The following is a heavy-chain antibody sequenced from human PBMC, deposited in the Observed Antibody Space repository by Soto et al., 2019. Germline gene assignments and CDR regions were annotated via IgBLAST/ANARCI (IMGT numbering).Heavy chain of an antibody. V-gene: IGHV4-34*01. D-gene: IGHD6-13*01. CDR2: INHSGSA. Sequence: SETLSLTCAVSGGCSSDNYWSWIRQPPGKGLEWIRDINHSGSANYIPSLKSRVTISVDTSKNQFSLKLNSVTAADTAVYYWASGIFAADPWYYWGQGTLVTVSS. CDR3: ASGIFAADPWYY. J-gene: IGHJ4*02. CDR1: GGCSSDNY.